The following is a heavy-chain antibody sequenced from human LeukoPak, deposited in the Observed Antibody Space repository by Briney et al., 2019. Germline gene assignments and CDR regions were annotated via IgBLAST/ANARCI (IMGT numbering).Heavy chain of an antibody. Sequence: SETLSLTCTVSGDSISSDQWSWIRQPPGKGLEWIGYIYYSGNTNYNPSLKSRVTISVDTSKNQFSLKLSSVTAADTAVYYCAKYSGHDTSGYYESRAFDIWGQGTMVTVSS. CDR1: GDSISSDQ. D-gene: IGHD3-22*01. CDR2: IYYSGNT. J-gene: IGHJ3*02. CDR3: AKYSGHDTSGYYESRAFDI. V-gene: IGHV4-59*01.